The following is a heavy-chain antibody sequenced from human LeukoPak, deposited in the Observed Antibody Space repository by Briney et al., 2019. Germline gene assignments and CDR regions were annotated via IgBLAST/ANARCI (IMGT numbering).Heavy chain of an antibody. J-gene: IGHJ4*02. CDR2: IKQDGSEK. CDR3: ARWYSSSWYGPYYFDY. Sequence: GGSLRLSCAASGFTFGPDWMSWVRQAPGKGLEWVANIKQDGSEKYYVDSVKGRFTISRDNAKNSLYLQMNSLRAEDTAVYYCARWYSSSWYGPYYFDYWGQGTLVTVSS. D-gene: IGHD6-13*01. V-gene: IGHV3-7*01. CDR1: GFTFGPDW.